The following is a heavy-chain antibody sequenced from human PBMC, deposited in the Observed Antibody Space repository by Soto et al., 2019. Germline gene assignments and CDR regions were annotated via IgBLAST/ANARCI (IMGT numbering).Heavy chain of an antibody. Sequence: QVQLQQWGAGLLKPSETLSLTCAVYGGSFSGSYWSWIRQPPGKGLEWVGEISHSGSTKCNPSLKSRVTISVDTSKNQFSLKLRSVTAADTAVYYCGTVGSCSGGSCYPGAYDYWGQGILVTVSS. V-gene: IGHV4-34*01. CDR3: GTVGSCSGGSCYPGAYDY. CDR1: GGSFSGSY. D-gene: IGHD2-15*01. J-gene: IGHJ4*02. CDR2: ISHSGST.